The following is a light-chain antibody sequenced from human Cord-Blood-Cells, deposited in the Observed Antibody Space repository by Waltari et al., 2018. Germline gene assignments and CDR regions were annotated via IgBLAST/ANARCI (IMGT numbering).Light chain of an antibody. CDR3: QQYNNWPRST. V-gene: IGKV3-15*01. CDR2: GAS. Sequence: ELVMTQSPATLSVSPGERATLSCRASQSVSSNVAWYQQKPGQAPRLLIYGASTRATGIPARFSGSGSGTEFTLTISSLQSEDFAVYYCQQYNNWPRSTFGQGTKLEIK. CDR1: QSVSSN. J-gene: IGKJ2*02.